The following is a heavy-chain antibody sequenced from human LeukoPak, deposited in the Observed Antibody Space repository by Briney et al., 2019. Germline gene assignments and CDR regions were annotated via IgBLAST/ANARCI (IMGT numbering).Heavy chain of an antibody. Sequence: SETLSLTCAVYGGSFSGYYWSWIRQPPGKGLEWIGEINHSGSTNYNPSLKSRVTISVDTSKNQFSLKLSSVTAADTAVYYCAKDLFDGWLQAPGWFDPWGQGTLVTVSS. J-gene: IGHJ5*02. CDR1: GGSFSGYY. D-gene: IGHD5-24*01. CDR3: AKDLFDGWLQAPGWFDP. V-gene: IGHV4-34*01. CDR2: INHSGST.